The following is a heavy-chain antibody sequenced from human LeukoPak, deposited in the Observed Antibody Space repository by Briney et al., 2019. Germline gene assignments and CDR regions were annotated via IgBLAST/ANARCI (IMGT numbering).Heavy chain of an antibody. Sequence: GGSLRLSCAASGFTFSNYAMSWVRQAPGKGLEWVSGISGSGGSTYYADSVKGRFTVSRDNSKNTLYLQMSSLRAEDTAVYYCAKAPITYCSGGSCLAIFEYWGQGTLVTVSS. J-gene: IGHJ4*02. CDR1: GFTFSNYA. CDR2: ISGSGGST. CDR3: AKAPITYCSGGSCLAIFEY. V-gene: IGHV3-23*01. D-gene: IGHD2-15*01.